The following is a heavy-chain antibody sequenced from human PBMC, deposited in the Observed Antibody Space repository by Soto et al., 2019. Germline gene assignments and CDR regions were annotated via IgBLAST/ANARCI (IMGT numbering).Heavy chain of an antibody. J-gene: IGHJ6*02. V-gene: IGHV3-30-3*01. CDR1: GFTFSSYA. CDR2: ISYDGSNK. CDR3: ARSPTMDYSSSSGPTYYYGMDV. Sequence: GGSLRLSCAASGFTFSSYAMHWVRQAPGKGLEWVAVISYDGSNKYYADSVKGRFTISRDNSKNTLYLQMNSLRAEDTAVYYCARSPTMDYSSSSGPTYYYGMDVWGQGTTVTVSS. D-gene: IGHD6-6*01.